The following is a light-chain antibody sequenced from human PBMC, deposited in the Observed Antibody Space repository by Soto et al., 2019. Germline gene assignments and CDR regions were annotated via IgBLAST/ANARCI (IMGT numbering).Light chain of an antibody. CDR2: WAS. J-gene: IGKJ4*01. Sequence: IVMTQSPDSLAVSLCERATINCKSSQSLLYNSNNNNYLAWYQQKPGQPPKVLIFWASTRESGVPDRFSGSGSRTDFTLTISSLQAEDVAVYYCQQYYGTSPLTFGGGTKVDIK. CDR3: QQYYGTSPLT. V-gene: IGKV4-1*01. CDR1: QSLLYNSNNNNY.